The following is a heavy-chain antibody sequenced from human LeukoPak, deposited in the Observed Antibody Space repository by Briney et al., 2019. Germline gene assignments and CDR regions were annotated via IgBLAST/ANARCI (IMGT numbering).Heavy chain of an antibody. Sequence: PSETLSLTCTVSGGSISSSSYYWGWIRQPPGKGLEWIGSIYYSGSTYYNPSLKSRVTISVDTSKNQFSLKLSSVTAADTAVYYCARDWMSVVYAIDDWFDPWGQGTLVTVSS. CDR3: ARDWMSVVYAIDDWFDP. CDR2: IYYSGST. CDR1: GGSISSSSYY. D-gene: IGHD2-8*02. V-gene: IGHV4-39*07. J-gene: IGHJ5*02.